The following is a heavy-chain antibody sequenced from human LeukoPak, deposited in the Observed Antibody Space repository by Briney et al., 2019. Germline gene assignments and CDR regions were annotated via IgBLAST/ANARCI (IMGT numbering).Heavy chain of an antibody. CDR2: VSYDGTKK. V-gene: IGHV3-30-3*01. J-gene: IGHJ4*02. Sequence: GGSLRLSCAASGFTFSNYAMHWVRQTPGKGLEWVTAVSYDGTKKYYAASVKGRFTISRDSSKNTLYLQMNSLGVEDTAVYYCASDYGNPDVVDYWGQGTLVTVSS. D-gene: IGHD4-11*01. CDR1: GFTFSNYA. CDR3: ASDYGNPDVVDY.